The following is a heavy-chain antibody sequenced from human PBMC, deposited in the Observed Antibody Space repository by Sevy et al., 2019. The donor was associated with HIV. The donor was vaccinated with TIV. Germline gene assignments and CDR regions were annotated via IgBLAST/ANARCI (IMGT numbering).Heavy chain of an antibody. Sequence: ASVKVSCKASGYTFTGYYIHWVRQAPGQGLEWMGWIIPSSGGTNYGQKFLGRVTMTRDTSISTAYLELHRLTSDDTXXXXXXXXXXXXXTYLNDHWGQGTLVTVSS. J-gene: IGHJ4*02. CDR1: GYTFTGYY. CDR3: XXXXXXXXTYLNDH. CDR2: IIPSSGGT. V-gene: IGHV1-2*02.